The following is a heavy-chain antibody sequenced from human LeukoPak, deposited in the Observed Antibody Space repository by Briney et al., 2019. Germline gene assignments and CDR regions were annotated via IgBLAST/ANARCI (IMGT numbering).Heavy chain of an antibody. Sequence: ASVKVSCKASGGTFSSYAISWVRQAPGQGLEWMGGIIPIFGTANYAQKFQGRVTITADESTSTAYMELSSLRSEDTAVYYCARDGMVLDTFDIWGQGTMVTVSS. V-gene: IGHV1-69*13. CDR2: IIPIFGTA. CDR1: GGTFSSYA. CDR3: ARDGMVLDTFDI. J-gene: IGHJ3*02. D-gene: IGHD4/OR15-4a*01.